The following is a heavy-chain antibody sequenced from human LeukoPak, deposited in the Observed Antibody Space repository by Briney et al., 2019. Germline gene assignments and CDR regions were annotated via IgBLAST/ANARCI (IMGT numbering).Heavy chain of an antibody. Sequence: PGGSLRLSCAASGFTFSSYGMHWVRQAPGKGLEWVAVISYDGSNKYYADSVKGRFTISRDNSKNTLYLQMNSLRAEDTAVYYCAKDAKADWGFYAAQNWGQGTLVTVSS. J-gene: IGHJ4*02. CDR2: ISYDGSNK. CDR3: AKDAKADWGFYAAQN. V-gene: IGHV3-30*18. CDR1: GFTFSSYG. D-gene: IGHD7-27*01.